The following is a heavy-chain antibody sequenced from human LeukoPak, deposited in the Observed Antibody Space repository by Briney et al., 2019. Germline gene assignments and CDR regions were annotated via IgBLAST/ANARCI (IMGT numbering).Heavy chain of an antibody. V-gene: IGHV3-48*03. CDR3: AELGITMIGGV. J-gene: IGHJ6*04. CDR2: ISSSGSTI. D-gene: IGHD3-10*02. Sequence: GGSLRLSCAASGFTFSSYEMNWVRQAPGKGLEWVSYISSSGSTIYYTDSVKGRFTISRDKAKNSLYLQMNSLRAEDTAVYYCAELGITMIGGVWGKGTTVTISS. CDR1: GFTFSSYE.